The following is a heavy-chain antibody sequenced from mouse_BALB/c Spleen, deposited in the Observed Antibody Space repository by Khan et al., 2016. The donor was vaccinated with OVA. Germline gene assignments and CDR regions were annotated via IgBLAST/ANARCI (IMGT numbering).Heavy chain of an antibody. J-gene: IGHJ3*01. Sequence: QVQLMESGPGLVAPSQSLSITCTVSGLSLTNYGISWIRQPPGKGLEWLGVIWGDGSTNYHSALISRLSINKDNSKSQVFLKLNSLQTDDTATYYCTIIYYGYDWFTYWGQGTLVTVSA. D-gene: IGHD2-2*01. CDR3: TIIYYGYDWFTY. CDR1: GLSLTNYG. CDR2: IWGDGST. V-gene: IGHV2-3*01.